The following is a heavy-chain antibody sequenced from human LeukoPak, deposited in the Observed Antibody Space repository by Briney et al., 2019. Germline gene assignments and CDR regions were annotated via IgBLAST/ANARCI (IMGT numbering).Heavy chain of an antibody. CDR2: TNPNGGNT. J-gene: IGHJ4*02. V-gene: IGHV1-8*01. Sequence: ASVKVSCKASGYTFTSYDINWVRQATGQGLEWMGWTNPNGGNTGYAQKFQGRVTMTRNTSISTAYMELSSLRSEDTAVYYCALLWFGELLLDYWGQGTLVTVSS. D-gene: IGHD3-10*01. CDR3: ALLWFGELLLDY. CDR1: GYTFTSYD.